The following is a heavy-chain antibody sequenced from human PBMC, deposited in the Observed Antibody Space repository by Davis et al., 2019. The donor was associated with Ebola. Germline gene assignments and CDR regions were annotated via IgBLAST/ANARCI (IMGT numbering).Heavy chain of an antibody. CDR3: ARVPLLIGYGYYYGMDV. D-gene: IGHD2/OR15-2a*01. CDR2: IIPIFGTA. J-gene: IGHJ6*02. CDR1: GYTFTGYY. Sequence: SVKVSCKASGYTFTGYYMHWVRQAPGQGLEWMGGIIPIFGTANYAQKFQGRVTITADESTSTAYMELSSLRSEDTAVYYCARVPLLIGYGYYYGMDVWGQGTTVTVSS. V-gene: IGHV1-69*13.